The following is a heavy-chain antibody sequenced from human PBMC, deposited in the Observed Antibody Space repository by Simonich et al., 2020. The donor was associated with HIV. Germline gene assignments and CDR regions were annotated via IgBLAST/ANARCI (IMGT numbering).Heavy chain of an antibody. CDR3: ARERAAVVRRVGAFEI. D-gene: IGHD6-19*01. CDR2: IKHSGST. J-gene: IGHJ3*02. CDR1: GYSISSGYY. Sequence: QVQLQESGPGLVKPSETLSLTCAVSGYSISSGYYWGWIRQPPGKGLEGIGEIKHSGSTNYNPSHKGRVTISVDTSKNPFSLKMSYVTAADTAGYYCARERAAVVRRVGAFEIWGQGTMVTVSS. V-gene: IGHV4-38-2*02.